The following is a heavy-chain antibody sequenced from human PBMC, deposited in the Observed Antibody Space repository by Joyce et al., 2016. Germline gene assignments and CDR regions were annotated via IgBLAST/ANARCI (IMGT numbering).Heavy chain of an antibody. Sequence: QLVESGGGLVKPGGSLRLSCAASGFTFSSYSMNWVRQAPGKGLEWLSSIGASGSRIYYTDSVNGRFTISRDNAKNSLYLQLNSVGAEDTAVYYCARVVRGFCSGGSCYVDRWGQGILVTVSS. J-gene: IGHJ4*02. V-gene: IGHV3-21*02. D-gene: IGHD2-15*01. CDR3: ARVVRGFCSGGSCYVDR. CDR1: GFTFSSYS. CDR2: IGASGSRI.